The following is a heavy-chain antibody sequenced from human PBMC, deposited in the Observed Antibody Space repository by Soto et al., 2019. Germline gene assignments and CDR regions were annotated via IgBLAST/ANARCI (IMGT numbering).Heavy chain of an antibody. CDR3: ARQGYYGSGSYYKFRWFDP. J-gene: IGHJ5*02. CDR1: GASISSSNYY. D-gene: IGHD3-10*01. V-gene: IGHV4-39*01. CDR2: IYYSGST. Sequence: SETLSLTCTVSGASISSSNYYWGWIRQPPGRGLEWIGSIYYSGSTFYNPSLKSRVTISIDTSKNQFSLKLSSVTAADTAVYYCARQGYYGSGSYYKFRWFDPWGQGTLVTVSS.